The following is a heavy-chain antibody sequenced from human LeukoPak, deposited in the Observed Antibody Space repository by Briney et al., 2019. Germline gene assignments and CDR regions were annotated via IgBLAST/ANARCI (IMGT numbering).Heavy chain of an antibody. CDR3: ARDPYNGNYGDSYYYYMDV. CDR1: GFTFSTYN. CDR2: ITSSSSYT. Sequence: GGSLRLSCAASGFTFSTYNMNWVRQAPGKGLGWVSSITSSSSYTFYADSVKGRFTISRDNAKNSLYLQMNSLRAEDTAIYYCARDPYNGNYGDSYYYYMDVWGKGTTVTISS. D-gene: IGHD1-26*01. V-gene: IGHV3-21*01. J-gene: IGHJ6*03.